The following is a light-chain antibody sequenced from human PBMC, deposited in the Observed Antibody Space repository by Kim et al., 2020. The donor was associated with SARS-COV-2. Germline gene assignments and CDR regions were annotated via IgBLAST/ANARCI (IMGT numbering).Light chain of an antibody. V-gene: IGLV3-19*01. CDR1: SLRSYY. CDR2: GKN. J-gene: IGLJ3*02. CDR3: NSRDSSGNWV. Sequence: SSELTQDPAVSVALGQTVRITCQGDSLRSYYASWYQQKPGQAPVLVIYGKNNRPSGIPDRFSRSSSGNTASLTITGAQAEDEADYYCNSRDSSGNWVFGGGTQLTVL.